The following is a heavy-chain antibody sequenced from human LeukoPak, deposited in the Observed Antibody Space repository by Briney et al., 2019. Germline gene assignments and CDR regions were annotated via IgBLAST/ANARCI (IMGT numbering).Heavy chain of an antibody. CDR1: GFTFSSYA. CDR3: AKNPPRIRYFDWPKDY. V-gene: IGHV3-23*01. Sequence: GGSPRLSCAASGFTFSSYAMSWVRQAPGKGLEWVSAISGSGGSTYYADSVKGRFTISRDNSKNTLYLQMNSLRAEDTAVYYCAKNPPRIRYFDWPKDYWGQGTLVTVSS. D-gene: IGHD3-9*01. J-gene: IGHJ4*02. CDR2: ISGSGGST.